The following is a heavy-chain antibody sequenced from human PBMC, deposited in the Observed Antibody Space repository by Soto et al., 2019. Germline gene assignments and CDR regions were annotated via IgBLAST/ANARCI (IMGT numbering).Heavy chain of an antibody. J-gene: IGHJ6*02. Sequence: SGGSLRLSCAASGFTFSSYEMNWVRQAPGKGLEWVSYISSSGSTIYYADSVKGRFTISRDNAKNSLYLQMNSLRAEDTAVYYCARDRKQWLVKWEQTEYYYYGMDVWGQGTTVTISS. V-gene: IGHV3-48*03. CDR2: ISSSGSTI. CDR3: ARDRKQWLVKWEQTEYYYYGMDV. CDR1: GFTFSSYE. D-gene: IGHD6-19*01.